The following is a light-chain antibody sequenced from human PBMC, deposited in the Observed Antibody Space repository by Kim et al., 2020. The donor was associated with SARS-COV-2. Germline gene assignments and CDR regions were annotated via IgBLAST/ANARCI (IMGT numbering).Light chain of an antibody. CDR1: NLGDKY. Sequence: PGQTASITCSGDNLGDKYACWYQQKPGQSPVLVIYQDSKRPSGIPERFSGSNSGNTATLTISGTQAMDEADYYCQAWDSSTAWVFGGGTQLTVL. J-gene: IGLJ3*02. CDR2: QDS. CDR3: QAWDSSTAWV. V-gene: IGLV3-1*01.